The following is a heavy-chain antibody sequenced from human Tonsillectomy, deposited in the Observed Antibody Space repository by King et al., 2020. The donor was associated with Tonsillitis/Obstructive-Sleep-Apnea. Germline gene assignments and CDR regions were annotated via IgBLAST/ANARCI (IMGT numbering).Heavy chain of an antibody. D-gene: IGHD7-27*01. Sequence: QLQESGPGLVKPSGTLSLTCAVSGGSISSSNWWSWVRQPPGKGLEWIGGIYHSGSTNYNPSLKCRVTISVDKSKNQFSLKLSSVTAADTAVYYCARDGELGDVGFGAFDIWGQGTMVTVSS. CDR3: ARDGELGDVGFGAFDI. V-gene: IGHV4-4*02. CDR2: IYHSGST. J-gene: IGHJ3*02. CDR1: GGSISSSNW.